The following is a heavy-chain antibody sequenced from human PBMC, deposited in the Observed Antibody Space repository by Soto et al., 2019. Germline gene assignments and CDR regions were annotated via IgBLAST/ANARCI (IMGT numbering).Heavy chain of an antibody. D-gene: IGHD3-10*01. Sequence: EVQLVESGGGLVQPGGSLRLSCAASGFTVSRSYVGWVRQAPGKGLEWVSNIDSGGSIYYADSVKGRFTISRDNSNNTLYLQMNGLRAEDTAVYYCARRSHYYNSGDPYYYWGQGTLVTVSS. CDR3: ARRSHYYNSGDPYYY. CDR1: GFTVSRSY. J-gene: IGHJ4*02. CDR2: IDSGGSI. V-gene: IGHV3-66*01.